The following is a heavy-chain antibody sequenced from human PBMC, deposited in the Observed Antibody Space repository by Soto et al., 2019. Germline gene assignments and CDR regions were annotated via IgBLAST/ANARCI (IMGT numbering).Heavy chain of an antibody. CDR1: GFTFSSYA. D-gene: IGHD3-16*02. V-gene: IGHV3-30*18. Sequence: ESGGGVVQPGRSLSLSCAASGFTFSSYAMHWVRQAPGKGLEWVAVISYDGSDKYYADSVKGRFTISRDNSKNTLNLQMNSLRADDTAVYYCAKALGELSPESYDYWGQGTLITVSS. CDR2: ISYDGSDK. CDR3: AKALGELSPESYDY. J-gene: IGHJ4*02.